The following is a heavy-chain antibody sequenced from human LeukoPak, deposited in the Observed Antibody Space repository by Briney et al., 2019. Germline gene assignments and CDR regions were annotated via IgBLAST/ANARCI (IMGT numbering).Heavy chain of an antibody. CDR3: ARGRVNYYDSSGPGRYFDY. CDR2: INHSGST. Sequence: PSETLSLTCAVYGGSFSGYYWSWIRQPPGKGLEWIGEINHSGSTNYNPSLKSRVTISVDTSKNQFSLKLSSVTAADTAVYYCARGRVNYYDSSGPGRYFDYWGQGTLVTVSS. CDR1: GGSFSGYY. D-gene: IGHD3-22*01. V-gene: IGHV4-34*01. J-gene: IGHJ4*02.